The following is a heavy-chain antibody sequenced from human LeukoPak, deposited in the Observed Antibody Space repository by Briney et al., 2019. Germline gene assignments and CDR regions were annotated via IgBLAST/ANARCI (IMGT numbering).Heavy chain of an antibody. V-gene: IGHV1-69*04. Sequence: SVKVSCKASGGTFSSYAISWVRQATGQGLEWMGRIIPILGIANYAQKFQGRVTITADKSTSTAYMELSSLRSEDTAVYYCARVSGGVNLAAFDIWGQGTMVTVSS. J-gene: IGHJ3*02. CDR3: ARVSGGVNLAAFDI. CDR2: IIPILGIA. D-gene: IGHD2-8*01. CDR1: GGTFSSYA.